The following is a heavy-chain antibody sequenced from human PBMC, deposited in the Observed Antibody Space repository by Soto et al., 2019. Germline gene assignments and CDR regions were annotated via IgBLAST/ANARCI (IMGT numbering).Heavy chain of an antibody. CDR3: ASDLVGASDSYGLDV. D-gene: IGHD1-26*01. V-gene: IGHV3-33*01. CDR2: IWHDGNNK. CDR1: GFTFSNYG. J-gene: IGHJ6*02. Sequence: QVQLVESGGGVVQPGRSLRLSCAASGFTFSNYGMHWVRQAPGKGLEWVAIIWHDGNNKYYADSVRGRFIISRDNSENRLYPQVHSLRAEDTAVYYCASDLVGASDSYGLDVWGQGTPVTVSS.